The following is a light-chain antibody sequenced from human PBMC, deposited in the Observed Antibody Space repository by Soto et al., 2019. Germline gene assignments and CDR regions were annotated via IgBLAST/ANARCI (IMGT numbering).Light chain of an antibody. J-gene: IGLJ1*01. CDR3: TSFTTSSTYV. CDR2: EVN. CDR1: SSDVGGYNY. V-gene: IGLV2-14*01. Sequence: QSALTQPASVSGSPGQSITISCTGTSSDVGGYNYVSWYQQHPGKAPKLMIYEVNNRPSGVSNRFSGSKSGNTASLTISGLQAEDAADYYCTSFTTSSTYVFGTGTNLTVL.